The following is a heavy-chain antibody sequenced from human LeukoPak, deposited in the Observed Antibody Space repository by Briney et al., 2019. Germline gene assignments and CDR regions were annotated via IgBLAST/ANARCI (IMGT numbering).Heavy chain of an antibody. D-gene: IGHD6-13*01. V-gene: IGHV4-38-2*01. Sequence: PSETLSLTCAVSGYSINSGYYWGWIRQPPGKRLEWIGNIYRSGYTYYNPSLKSRVTISVDTSTNHFSLKLWSVTAADTAVYYCARHGWSSSWFDYWGQGTLVTVSS. CDR1: GYSINSGYY. J-gene: IGHJ4*02. CDR3: ARHGWSSSWFDY. CDR2: IYRSGYT.